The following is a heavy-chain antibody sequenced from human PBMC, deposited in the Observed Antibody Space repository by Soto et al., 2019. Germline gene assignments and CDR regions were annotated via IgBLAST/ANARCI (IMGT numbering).Heavy chain of an antibody. V-gene: IGHV3-30-3*01. CDR3: ARAAAAGTFTLATDY. J-gene: IGHJ4*02. CDR1: GFTFSSYA. CDR2: ISYDGSNK. Sequence: VQLVESGGGVVQPGRSLRLSCAASGFTFSSYAMHWVRQAPGKGLEWVAVISYDGSNKYYADSVKGRFTISRDNSKNTLYLQMNSLRAEDTAVYYCARAAAAGTFTLATDYWGQGTLVTVSS. D-gene: IGHD6-13*01.